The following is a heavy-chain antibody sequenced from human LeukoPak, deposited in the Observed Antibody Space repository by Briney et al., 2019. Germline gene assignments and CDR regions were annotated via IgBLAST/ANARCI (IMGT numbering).Heavy chain of an antibody. V-gene: IGHV1-2*02. CDR3: ARDGDYGTGSYYRGCIDS. D-gene: IGHD3-10*01. J-gene: IGHJ4*02. CDR1: GYSFTAFY. Sequence: GASVKVSCKTSGYSFTAFYIHWVRQAPGQGLECMGCIHPRRGDTNYAQKFQGRVTMTRDTSISTAYLDLSSLRSDDTAVYYCARDGDYGTGSYYRGCIDSWGQGTPVTVSP. CDR2: IHPRRGDT.